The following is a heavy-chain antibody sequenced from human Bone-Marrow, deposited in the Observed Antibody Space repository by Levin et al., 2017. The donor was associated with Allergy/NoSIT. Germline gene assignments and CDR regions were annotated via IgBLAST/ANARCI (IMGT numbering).Heavy chain of an antibody. CDR3: ARAGSAAAVRPLPYNWFDP. J-gene: IGHJ5*02. D-gene: IGHD2-2*01. Sequence: RASETLSLTCTVSGGSISSVDYYWSWVRQPPGKGLELIGYISYNGNTYYNPSLKSRVSISLDTSKNQFSVKLHSVTAADTAVYYCARAGSAAAVRPLPYNWFDPWGQGTLLTVSS. V-gene: IGHV4-30-4*01. CDR1: GGSISSVDYY. CDR2: ISYNGNT.